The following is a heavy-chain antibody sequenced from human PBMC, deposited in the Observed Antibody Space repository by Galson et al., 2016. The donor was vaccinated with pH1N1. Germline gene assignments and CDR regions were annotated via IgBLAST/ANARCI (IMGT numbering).Heavy chain of an antibody. CDR3: IRYYYDYSGYSGVY. D-gene: IGHD3-22*01. Sequence: SLRLSCAASEFTFSSYWMSWVRQAPGKGLEWVANIKQDGGEKYYVDSVRGRFTISRDNAKNSLYLQMNSLRAEDTAVYYCIRYYYDYSGYSGVYGGQGTLVTVSS. CDR1: EFTFSSYW. CDR2: IKQDGGEK. J-gene: IGHJ4*02. V-gene: IGHV3-7*05.